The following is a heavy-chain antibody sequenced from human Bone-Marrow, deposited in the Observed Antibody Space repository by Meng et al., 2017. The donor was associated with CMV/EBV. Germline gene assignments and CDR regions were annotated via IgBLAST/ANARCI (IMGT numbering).Heavy chain of an antibody. Sequence: ESLKISCKGSGFTFSSYAMSWVRQAPGKGLEWVSVIYSGGSSTYYADSVKGRFTISRDNAKKSLYLQMNSLRAEDTAVYYCASGDFHDSWGQGTLVTVSS. CDR2: IYSGGSST. V-gene: IGHV3-23*03. CDR3: ASGDFHDS. D-gene: IGHD2-21*01. CDR1: GFTFSSYA. J-gene: IGHJ4*02.